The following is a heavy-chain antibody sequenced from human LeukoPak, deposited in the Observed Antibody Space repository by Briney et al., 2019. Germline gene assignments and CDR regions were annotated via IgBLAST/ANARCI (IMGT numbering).Heavy chain of an antibody. Sequence: GGSLRLSCAASGLTFSSYSMNWVRQAPGKGLEWVSYISSNSGTIHYADSVKGRFTISRDKAKNLLYLQKDSLRDEDTAVCYCAKVPRDIAGYWGQGTLATDS. J-gene: IGHJ4*02. D-gene: IGHD2-15*01. CDR3: AKVPRDIAGY. CDR2: ISSNSGTI. V-gene: IGHV3-48*02. CDR1: GLTFSSYS.